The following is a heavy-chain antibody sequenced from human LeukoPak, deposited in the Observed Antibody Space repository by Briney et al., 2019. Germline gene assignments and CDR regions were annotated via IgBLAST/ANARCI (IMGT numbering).Heavy chain of an antibody. V-gene: IGHV1-69*13. CDR3: ARDRGGLSARDGYKLHY. CDR2: IIPIFGTA. D-gene: IGHD5-24*01. Sequence: AAVKVSCKASGGTFSSYAISWVRQAPGQGLEWMGGIIPIFGTANYARKFQGRVTITADESTSTAYMELSSLRSEDTAVYYCARDRGGLSARDGYKLHYWGQGTLVTVSS. J-gene: IGHJ4*02. CDR1: GGTFSSYA.